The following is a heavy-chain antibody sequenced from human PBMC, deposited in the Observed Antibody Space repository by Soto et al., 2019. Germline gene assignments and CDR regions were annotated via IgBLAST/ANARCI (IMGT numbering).Heavy chain of an antibody. CDR3: GRRPVTTAKYYYGSGSYFH. V-gene: IGHV4-59*12. J-gene: IGHJ4*02. CDR1: GGSISSYY. D-gene: IGHD3-10*01. Sequence: SETLSLTCTVSGGSISSYYWSWIRQPPGKGLEWIGYIYYSGSTNYNPSLKSRVTISVDKSKNQFSLKLSSVTAADTAVYYCGRRPVTTAKYYYGSGSYFHWGQGTLVTVSS. CDR2: IYYSGST.